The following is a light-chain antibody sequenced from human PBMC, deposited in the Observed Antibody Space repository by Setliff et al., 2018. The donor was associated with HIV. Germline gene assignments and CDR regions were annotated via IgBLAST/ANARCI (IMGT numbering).Light chain of an antibody. CDR3: ASHRDTNTLEV. J-gene: IGLJ1*01. Sequence: QSVLTQPASVSGSPGQSITISCSGTNSDIGSHDYVSWYQQHPGKAPKLIIFSVTYRPSGVSDRFSGSKSGNTASLTISGPQPEDEADYYCASHRDTNTLEVFGTGTKVTVL. CDR1: NSDIGSHDY. CDR2: SVT. V-gene: IGLV2-14*03.